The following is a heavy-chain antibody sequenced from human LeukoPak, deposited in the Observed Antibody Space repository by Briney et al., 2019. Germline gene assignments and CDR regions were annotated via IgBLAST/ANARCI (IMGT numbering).Heavy chain of an antibody. Sequence: SVKVSCKASGGTFSSYAISWVRQAPGQGLEWMGGIIPIFGTANYAQKFQGRVTITADESTSTAYMELSSLRSEDTAVYYCAREEVAARWSYYYGMDVWGQGTTVTVSS. J-gene: IGHJ6*02. D-gene: IGHD6-6*01. V-gene: IGHV1-69*13. CDR3: AREEVAARWSYYYGMDV. CDR1: GGTFSSYA. CDR2: IIPIFGTA.